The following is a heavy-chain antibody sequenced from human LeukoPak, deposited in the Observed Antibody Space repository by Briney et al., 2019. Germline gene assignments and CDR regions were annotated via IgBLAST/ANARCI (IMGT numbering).Heavy chain of an antibody. Sequence: GGSLRLSCAASGFRFSSYEMNWVRQAPGRGLEWVSYIGNTGRTIYYVDSVEGRFTVSRDNAKNSLYLQMNSLRAEDTAMYYCVSGDRYFFDYWGQGTLVTVSS. D-gene: IGHD1-14*01. CDR1: GFRFSSYE. CDR3: VSGDRYFFDY. J-gene: IGHJ4*02. V-gene: IGHV3-48*03. CDR2: IGNTGRTI.